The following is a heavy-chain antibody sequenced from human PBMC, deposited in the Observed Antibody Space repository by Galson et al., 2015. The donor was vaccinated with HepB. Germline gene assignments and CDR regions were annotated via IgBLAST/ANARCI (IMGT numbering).Heavy chain of an antibody. V-gene: IGHV3-11*01. CDR1: GFTLSNYY. CDR3: ARDLSGSDDAFDI. Sequence: SLRLSCAASGFTLSNYYMTWIRQAPGGGLEWVSYIGTSAFTIYYADSVRGRFTISRDNAENTLYLQMNSLRAEDTALYYCARDLSGSDDAFDIWSQGTMVTVSS. CDR2: IGTSAFTI. J-gene: IGHJ3*02. D-gene: IGHD5-12*01.